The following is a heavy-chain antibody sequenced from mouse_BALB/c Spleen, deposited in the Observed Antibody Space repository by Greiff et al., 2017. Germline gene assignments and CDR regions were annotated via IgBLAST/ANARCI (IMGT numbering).Heavy chain of an antibody. CDR2: IDPANGNT. J-gene: IGHJ4*01. Sequence: VQLQQSGAELVRPGALVKLSCKASGFNIKDYYMHWVKQRPEQGLEWIGWIDPANGNTKYDPKFQGKATITADTSSNTAYLQLSSLTSEDTAVYYCARYGYGSSLYYAMDYWGQGTSVTVSS. D-gene: IGHD1-1*01. V-gene: IGHV14-1*02. CDR1: GFNIKDYY. CDR3: ARYGYGSSLYYAMDY.